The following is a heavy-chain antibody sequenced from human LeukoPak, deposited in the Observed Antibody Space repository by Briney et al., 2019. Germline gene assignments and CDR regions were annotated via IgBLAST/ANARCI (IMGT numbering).Heavy chain of an antibody. CDR2: IYYSWST. Sequence: SETLSLTCTVSGGSISSGGYYWSWIRQHPGKGLELIGYIYYSWSTYYNPSLKSRVNISVDQSKNQFSFKLSFVTAADTAVYYCAAHGRITMVRGASAVGFDYWGQGTLVTVSS. CDR3: AAHGRITMVRGASAVGFDY. CDR1: GGSISSGGYY. D-gene: IGHD3-10*01. J-gene: IGHJ4*02. V-gene: IGHV4-31*03.